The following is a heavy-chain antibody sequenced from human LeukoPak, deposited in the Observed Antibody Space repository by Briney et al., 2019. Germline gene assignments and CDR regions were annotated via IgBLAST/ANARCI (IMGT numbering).Heavy chain of an antibody. V-gene: IGHV4-31*03. CDR1: VGSISRGGYY. D-gene: IGHD2-8*01. CDR3: VRAIGYCTNGVCPGFDY. Sequence: SQTLSLTCTVSVGSISRGGYYWSWIRQHPGKGLELIGYIYYSRSTYYNQSLKNRVTISLETSNNQFSLKPSSLTPADIALYYCVRAIGYCTNGVCPGFDYWGKGTLVSVFS. J-gene: IGHJ4*02. CDR2: IYYSRST.